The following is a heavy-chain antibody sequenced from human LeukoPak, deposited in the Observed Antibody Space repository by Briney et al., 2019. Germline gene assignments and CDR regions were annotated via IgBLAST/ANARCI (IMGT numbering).Heavy chain of an antibody. CDR2: IYYSGST. D-gene: IGHD6-19*01. CDR1: GSSVSSGSYY. V-gene: IGHV4-61*01. CDR3: ATRTYSSGNFDY. Sequence: SETLSLTCTVSGSSVSSGSYYWSWIRQPPGKGLEWIGYIYYSGSTNYNPSLKSRVTISVDTSKNQFSLKLSSVTAADTAVYYCATRTYSSGNFDYWGQGTLVTVSS. J-gene: IGHJ4*02.